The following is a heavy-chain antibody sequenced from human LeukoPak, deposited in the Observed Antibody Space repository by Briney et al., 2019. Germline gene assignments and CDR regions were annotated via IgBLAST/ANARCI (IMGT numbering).Heavy chain of an antibody. CDR3: ARTGMRDWNDVGPFDI. D-gene: IGHD1-1*01. CDR2: IYTSGTT. J-gene: IGHJ3*02. Sequence: PSETLSLTCSVSGGSISTYYWSWIRQPAGKGLEWIGRIYTSGTTNYNPSLKSRVTMSVDTSKNQFSLKLSSVTAADTAVYYCARTGMRDWNDVGPFDIWAKGQWSPSLQ. CDR1: GGSISTYY. V-gene: IGHV4-4*07.